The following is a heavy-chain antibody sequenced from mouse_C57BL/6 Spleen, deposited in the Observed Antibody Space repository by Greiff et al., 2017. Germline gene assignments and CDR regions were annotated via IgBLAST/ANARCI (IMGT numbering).Heavy chain of an antibody. V-gene: IGHV5-4*01. CDR1: GFTFSSYA. D-gene: IGHD1-1*01. CDR2: ISDGGSYT. J-gene: IGHJ1*03. Sequence: EVHLVESGGGLVKPGGSLKLSCAASGFTFSSYAMSWVRQTPEKRLEWVATISDGGSYTYYPDNVKGRFTISRDNAKNNLYLQMSHLKSEDTAMYYCARDTTVVARDWYFDVWGTGTTVTVSS. CDR3: ARDTTVVARDWYFDV.